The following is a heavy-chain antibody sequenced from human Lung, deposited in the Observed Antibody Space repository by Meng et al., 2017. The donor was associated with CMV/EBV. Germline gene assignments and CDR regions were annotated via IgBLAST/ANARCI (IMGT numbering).Heavy chain of an antibody. CDR3: ARGSSSTSWGFAY. J-gene: IGHJ4*02. CDR2: IIPIFGTA. D-gene: IGHD2-2*01. V-gene: IGHV1-69*05. CDR1: GGTFSSYA. Sequence: SVXVSXXASGGTFSSYAISWVRQAPGQGLEWMGGIIPIFGTANYAQKFQGRVTITTDESTSTAYMELSSLRSEDTAVYYCARGSSSTSWGFAYWGQRALVTVSS.